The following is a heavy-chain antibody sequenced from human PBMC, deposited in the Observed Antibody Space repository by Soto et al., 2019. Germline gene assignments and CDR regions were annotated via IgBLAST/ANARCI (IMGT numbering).Heavy chain of an antibody. CDR3: ASTFYDFWSGDYYYYMDV. CDR2: IYYSGST. D-gene: IGHD3-3*01. V-gene: IGHV4-39*01. CDR1: GGSISSSSYY. Sequence: SETLSLTCTVSGGSISSSSYYWGWIRQPPGKGLEWIGSIYYSGSTYYNPSLKSRVTISVDTSKNQFSLKLSSVTAADTAVYYCASTFYDFWSGDYYYYMDVWGKGTTVTVSS. J-gene: IGHJ6*03.